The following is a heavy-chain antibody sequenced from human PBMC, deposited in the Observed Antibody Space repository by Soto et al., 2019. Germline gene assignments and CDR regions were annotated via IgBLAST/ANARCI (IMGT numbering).Heavy chain of an antibody. D-gene: IGHD2-2*01. V-gene: IGHV5-51*01. CDR3: ARTSAAAKYYYGMDV. CDR1: GYSFTSYW. Sequence: EVQLVQSGAEVKKPGESLKISCKGSGYSFTSYWIGWVRQMPGKGLEWMGIIYPGDSDTRYSPSFQGQVTISADKSISTAYLQWSSLKASDTAMYYCARTSAAAKYYYGMDVWGQGTTVTVPS. J-gene: IGHJ6*02. CDR2: IYPGDSDT.